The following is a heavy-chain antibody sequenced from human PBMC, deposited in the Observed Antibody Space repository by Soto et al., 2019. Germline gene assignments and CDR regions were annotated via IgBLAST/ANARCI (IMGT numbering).Heavy chain of an antibody. CDR2: IYYSGST. D-gene: IGHD1-26*01. CDR3: AARTSGIVDLNYYYYKDV. V-gene: IGHV4-39*01. Sequence: SETLSITCTVSGGSISSSSYYWGWIRQPLGKGLEWIGSIYYSGSTYYNPSLKSRVTISVDTSKNQFSLKLSSVTAADTAVYYCAARTSGIVDLNYYYYKDVWGKGTTVTVSS. J-gene: IGHJ6*03. CDR1: GGSISSSSYY.